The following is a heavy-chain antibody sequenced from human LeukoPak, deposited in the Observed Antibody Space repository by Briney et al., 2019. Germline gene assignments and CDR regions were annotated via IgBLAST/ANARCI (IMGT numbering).Heavy chain of an antibody. V-gene: IGHV1-18*01. CDR3: ARELLAAGSDY. CDR1: GYTFTSYG. CDR2: SSAYNGNT. Sequence: ASVKVSCMASGYTFTSYGISWLRQAAAQGLEWMGWSSAYNGNTNYAQKLQGRVTMTTDTSTSTAYMELRSLRADDTAVYYCARELLAAGSDYWGQGTLVTVSS. D-gene: IGHD6-13*01. J-gene: IGHJ4*02.